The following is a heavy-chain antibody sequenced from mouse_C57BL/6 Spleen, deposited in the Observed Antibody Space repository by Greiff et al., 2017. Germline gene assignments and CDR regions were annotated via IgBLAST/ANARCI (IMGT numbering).Heavy chain of an antibody. CDR3: ARGTVVGDYYAMDY. V-gene: IGHV1-80*01. CDR1: GYAFSSYW. CDR2: IYPGDGDT. J-gene: IGHJ4*01. Sequence: QVQLKQSGAELVKPGASVKISCKASGYAFSSYWMNWVKQRPGKGLEWIGQIYPGDGDTNYNGKFKGKATLTADKSSSTAYMQLSSLTSEDSAVYFCARGTVVGDYYAMDYWGQGTSVTVSS. D-gene: IGHD1-1*01.